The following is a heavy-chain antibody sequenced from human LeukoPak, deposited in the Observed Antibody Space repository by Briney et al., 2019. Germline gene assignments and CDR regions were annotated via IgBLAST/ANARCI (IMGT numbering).Heavy chain of an antibody. CDR3: ARTYRRYYFDY. Sequence: SETLSLTCTVSGGSISSYFWSWIRQPPGKGLEWIGYIYYSGSTNYNPSLKSRVTISVDTSKNQFSLKLSSVTAADTAVYYCARTYRRYYFDYWGQGTLVTVSS. J-gene: IGHJ4*02. CDR2: IYYSGST. V-gene: IGHV4-59*08. CDR1: GGSISSYF.